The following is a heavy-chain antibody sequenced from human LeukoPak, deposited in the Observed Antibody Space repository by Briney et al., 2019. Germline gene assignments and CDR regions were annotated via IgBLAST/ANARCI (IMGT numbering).Heavy chain of an antibody. V-gene: IGHV4-34*01. CDR1: GGSFSGYY. Sequence: PSETVSLTCAVYGGSFSGYYWSWIRQPPGKGLEWIGEINHSGSTNYNPSLKSRVTISLDTSKNQFSLKLSSVTAADTAVYYCARVYSSSSKTHYYYYMDVWGKGTTVTV. CDR3: ARVYSSSSKTHYYYYMDV. D-gene: IGHD6-6*01. J-gene: IGHJ6*03. CDR2: INHSGST.